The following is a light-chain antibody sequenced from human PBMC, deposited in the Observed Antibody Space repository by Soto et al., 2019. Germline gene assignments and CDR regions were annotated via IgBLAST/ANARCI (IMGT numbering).Light chain of an antibody. Sequence: EIEMTHSPATLWFWPLERGSLXWLASQSVSSSYLVWHQHKPGQAPRLLIYAASRRATGIPDRFRGSVSGTDLTLTISSLQHDDFATYYCQQYNSYSSTFGQGNKV. CDR3: QQYNSYSST. J-gene: IGKJ1*01. CDR1: QSVSSSY. CDR2: AAS. V-gene: IGKV3D-7*01.